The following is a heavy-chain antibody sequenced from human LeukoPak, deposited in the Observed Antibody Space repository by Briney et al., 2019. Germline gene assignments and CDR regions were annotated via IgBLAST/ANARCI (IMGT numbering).Heavy chain of an antibody. Sequence: ESSETLSLTCTVSGGSISSGGYYWSWIRQHPGKGLEWIGYIYYSGSTYYNPSLKSRVTISVDTSKNQFSLKLSSVTAADTAVYYCARLRVVAATRAGAMEFDYWGQGTLVTVSS. D-gene: IGHD2-15*01. V-gene: IGHV4-31*03. CDR3: ARLRVVAATRAGAMEFDY. CDR2: IYYSGST. CDR1: GGSISSGGYY. J-gene: IGHJ4*02.